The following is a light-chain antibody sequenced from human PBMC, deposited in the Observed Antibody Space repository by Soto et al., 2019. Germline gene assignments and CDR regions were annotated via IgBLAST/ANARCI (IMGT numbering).Light chain of an antibody. V-gene: IGKV3D-15*01. CDR3: QPYNNWPLT. CDR1: QNVSSN. Sequence: TVLTQSPGTLSLSPGERATLSCRASQNVSSNLLVWYQQHPGQAPRLLIYGASSRATGIPDRFSGSRSGPEFTLTINSLQSEDFAIYYCQPYNNWPLTFGGGTKVDIK. J-gene: IGKJ4*01. CDR2: GAS.